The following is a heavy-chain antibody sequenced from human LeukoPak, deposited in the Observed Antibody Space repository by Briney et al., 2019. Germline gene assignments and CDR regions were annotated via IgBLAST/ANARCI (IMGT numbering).Heavy chain of an antibody. CDR3: AKEGYDSSGYYLRYFDY. J-gene: IGHJ4*02. CDR1: GFTFSSYG. Sequence: GGSLRLSCAASGFTFSSYGMSWVRQAPGKGLEWVSAISGSGGSTYYADSVKGRFTISRDNSKNTLYLQMNSLRAEDTAVYYCAKEGYDSSGYYLRYFDYWGQGTLVTVSS. V-gene: IGHV3-23*01. D-gene: IGHD3-22*01. CDR2: ISGSGGST.